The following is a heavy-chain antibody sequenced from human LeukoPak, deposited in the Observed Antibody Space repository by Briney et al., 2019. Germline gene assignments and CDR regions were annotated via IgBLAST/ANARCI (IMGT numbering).Heavy chain of an antibody. J-gene: IGHJ4*02. D-gene: IGHD6-13*01. CDR2: SGTAGDT. CDR1: GFTFTSSA. CDR3: AKKTPGTHPFDF. V-gene: IGHV3-23*01. Sequence: GGSLRPSCAASGFTFTSSAMNWVRQAPGKGLEWVSASGTAGDTYYADSVKGRFTISRDNSKNTLYLQMTSLRTEDTAVYYCAKKTPGTHPFDFWGQGTLVTVSP.